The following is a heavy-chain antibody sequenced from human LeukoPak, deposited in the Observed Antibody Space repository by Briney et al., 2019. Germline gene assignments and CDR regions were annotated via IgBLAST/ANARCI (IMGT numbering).Heavy chain of an antibody. Sequence: GGSLRLSCAPSGFIFSDYWFHWVRQTPGQGLVWVAAINRDGTGTSHADSVRGRFTVSRDNAKTSLSLQMNSLRDEDTAMYYCARLLGDSTIYDLWGQGTLVTVSS. D-gene: IGHD3-16*01. CDR3: ARLLGDSTIYDL. V-gene: IGHV3-74*01. CDR2: INRDGTGT. CDR1: GFIFSDYW. J-gene: IGHJ5*02.